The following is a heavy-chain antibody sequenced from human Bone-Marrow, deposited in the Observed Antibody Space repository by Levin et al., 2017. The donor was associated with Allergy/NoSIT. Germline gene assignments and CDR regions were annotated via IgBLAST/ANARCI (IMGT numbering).Heavy chain of an antibody. D-gene: IGHD6-13*01. J-gene: IGHJ4*02. V-gene: IGHV3-9*01. CDR1: GFSLDGYA. Sequence: GGSLRLSCAASGFSLDGYALHWVRQAPGKGLDWVSGISSNSGTIDYADSVKGRFTISRDNAKNSLYLQMNSLRGEDSALYYCAKASNLRGSIAAADYWGQGTLVTVSS. CDR3: AKASNLRGSIAAADY. CDR2: ISSNSGTI.